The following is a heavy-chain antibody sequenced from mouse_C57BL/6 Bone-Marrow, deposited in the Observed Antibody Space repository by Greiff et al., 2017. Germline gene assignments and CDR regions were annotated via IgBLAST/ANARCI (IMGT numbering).Heavy chain of an antibody. J-gene: IGHJ2*01. Sequence: EVKLVESGGDLVKPGGSLKLSCAASGFTFSSYGMSWVRQTPDKRLEWVATISSGGSYTYYPDSVKGRFTISRDNAKNTLYLQMSSLKSEDTAMYYCARQNYYGSSPDYWGQGTTLTVSS. V-gene: IGHV5-6*02. CDR2: ISSGGSYT. CDR1: GFTFSSYG. CDR3: ARQNYYGSSPDY. D-gene: IGHD1-1*01.